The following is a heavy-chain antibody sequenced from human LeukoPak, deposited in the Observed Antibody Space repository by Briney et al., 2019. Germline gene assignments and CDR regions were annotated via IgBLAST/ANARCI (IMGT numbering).Heavy chain of an antibody. CDR3: AREGQLGLDN. D-gene: IGHD1-1*01. CDR1: GHTFTVHY. V-gene: IGHV1-2*02. J-gene: IGHJ1*01. Sequence: VSVKVSCKASGHTFTVHYIHWVRQGPGQGLEWLGWITLNSGDTHYAQKFQGRLTMTSDTSISTGYMELSRLQFDDTAVYYCAREGQLGLDNWGQGTLVTVSS. CDR2: ITLNSGDT.